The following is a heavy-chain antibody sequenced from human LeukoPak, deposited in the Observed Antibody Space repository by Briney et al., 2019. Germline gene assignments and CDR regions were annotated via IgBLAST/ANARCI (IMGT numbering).Heavy chain of an antibody. V-gene: IGHV4-34*01. CDR1: GGSFSGYY. J-gene: IGHJ4*02. Sequence: SETLSLTCAVYGGSFSGYYWSWIRQPPGKGLEWIGEINHSGSTNYNPSLKSRVTISVDTSKNQFSLKLSSVTAADTAVYYCASLRDGYNKAYYFDYWGQGTLVTVSS. D-gene: IGHD5-24*01. CDR2: INHSGST. CDR3: ASLRDGYNKAYYFDY.